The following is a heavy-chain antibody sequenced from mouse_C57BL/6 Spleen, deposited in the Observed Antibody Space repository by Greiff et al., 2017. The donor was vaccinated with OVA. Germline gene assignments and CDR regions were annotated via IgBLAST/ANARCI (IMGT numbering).Heavy chain of an antibody. CDR2: INPNNGGT. CDR1: GYTFTDYY. CDR3: ARWGLLRDYYAMDY. V-gene: IGHV1-26*01. Sequence: EVQLQQSGPELVKPGASVKMSCKASGYTFTDYYMNWVKQSHGKSLEWIGDINPNNGGTSYNQKFKGKATLTVDKSSSAAYMELRSLTSEDSAVYYCARWGLLRDYYAMDYWGQGTSVTVSS. D-gene: IGHD1-1*01. J-gene: IGHJ4*01.